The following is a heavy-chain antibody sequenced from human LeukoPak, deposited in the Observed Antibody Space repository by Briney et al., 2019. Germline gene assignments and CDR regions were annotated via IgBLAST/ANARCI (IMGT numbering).Heavy chain of an antibody. CDR1: GYTFTSYD. CDR3: ARGLSRTITMVRGVMGY. CDR2: INPNSGGT. Sequence: ASVNVSCTASGYTFTSYDINWVRQAPGQGLEWMGWINPNSGGTNYAQKFQGRVTMTRDTSISTAYMELSRLRSDDTAVYYCARGLSRTITMVRGVMGYWGQGTLVTVSS. V-gene: IGHV1-2*02. J-gene: IGHJ4*02. D-gene: IGHD3-10*01.